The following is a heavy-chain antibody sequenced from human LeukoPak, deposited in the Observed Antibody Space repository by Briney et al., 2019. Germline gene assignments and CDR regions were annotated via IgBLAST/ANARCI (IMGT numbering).Heavy chain of an antibody. CDR3: ARDLRHGGYYFDY. J-gene: IGHJ4*02. D-gene: IGHD4-23*01. Sequence: GASVKVSCKASGYTFTGYYMHWVRQAPGQGLEWMGWINPNSGGTNYAQKFQGRVTITADESTSTAYMELSSLRSEDTAVYYCARDLRHGGYYFDYWGQGTLVTVSS. V-gene: IGHV1-2*02. CDR1: GYTFTGYY. CDR2: INPNSGGT.